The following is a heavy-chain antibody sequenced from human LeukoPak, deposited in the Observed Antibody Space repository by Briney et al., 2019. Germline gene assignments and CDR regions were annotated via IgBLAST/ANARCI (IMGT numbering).Heavy chain of an antibody. V-gene: IGHV1-2*02. CDR3: ARGASGVYTVTTSWFAP. CDR1: GYTFTGYS. J-gene: IGHJ5*02. D-gene: IGHD4-17*01. CDR2: INPNSGGT. Sequence: ASVKVSCKASGYTFTGYSMHWVRQAPGQGLEWMGWINPNSGGTNYAQKFQGRVTMTRDTSISTAYMELNRLRSDDTAVYYCARGASGVYTVTTSWFAPGGEGTLVTVS.